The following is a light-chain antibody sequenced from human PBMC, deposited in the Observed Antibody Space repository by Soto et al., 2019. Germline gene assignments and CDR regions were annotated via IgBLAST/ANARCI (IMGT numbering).Light chain of an antibody. CDR1: QSISRC. CDR3: EQYEKWPPIT. J-gene: IGKJ5*01. V-gene: IGKV3-15*01. Sequence: EIVMTQSPATLSVSPGERVTLSCRASQSISRCVAWYQQKPGQAPRLLIYDSSNRATGIPARFSVSGSGTEFTLPISSLQSEDFAVYYCEQYEKWPPITCGQGTRLEIK. CDR2: DSS.